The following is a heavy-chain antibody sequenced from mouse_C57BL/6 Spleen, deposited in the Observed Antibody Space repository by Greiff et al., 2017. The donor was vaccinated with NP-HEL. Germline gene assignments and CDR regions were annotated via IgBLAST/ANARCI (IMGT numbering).Heavy chain of an antibody. CDR2: ISSGSSTI. J-gene: IGHJ4*01. CDR3: ARLYYYGSSYAYYYAMDY. V-gene: IGHV5-17*01. Sequence: EVHLVESGGGLVKPGGSLKLSCAASGFTFSDYGMHWVRQAPEKGLEWVAYISSGSSTIYYADTVKGRFTISRDNAKNTLFLQMTSLRSEDTAMYYCARLYYYGSSYAYYYAMDYWGQGTSVTVSS. CDR1: GFTFSDYG. D-gene: IGHD1-1*01.